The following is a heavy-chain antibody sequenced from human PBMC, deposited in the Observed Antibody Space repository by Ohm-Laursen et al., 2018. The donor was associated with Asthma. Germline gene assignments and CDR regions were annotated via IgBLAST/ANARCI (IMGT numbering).Heavy chain of an antibody. J-gene: IGHJ6*02. Sequence: SLRPSCSASGFTFSSYGMHWVRQAPGKGLEWVAVISYDGSNKYYADSVKGRFTISRDNSKNTLYLQMNSLRAEDTAVYYCARDIPSYYDFWSGYLGYYGMDVWGQGTTVTVSS. CDR1: GFTFSSYG. CDR3: ARDIPSYYDFWSGYLGYYGMDV. CDR2: ISYDGSNK. V-gene: IGHV3-30*03. D-gene: IGHD3-3*01.